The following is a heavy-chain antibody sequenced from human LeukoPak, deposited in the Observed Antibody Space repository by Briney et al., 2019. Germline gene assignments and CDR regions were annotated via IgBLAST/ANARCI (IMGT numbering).Heavy chain of an antibody. V-gene: IGHV5-51*01. D-gene: IGHD6-13*01. CDR1: GYIFTTYW. CDR2: IYPGDSDT. Sequence: GESLKISCKASGYIFTTYWIGWVRQMPGKGLEWMGIIYPGDSDTRYSPSFQGPVTISVDKSSSTAYLQWSSLRPSDTAMYYCARRSSRTLIDYWGQGTLVTVSS. J-gene: IGHJ4*02. CDR3: ARRSSRTLIDY.